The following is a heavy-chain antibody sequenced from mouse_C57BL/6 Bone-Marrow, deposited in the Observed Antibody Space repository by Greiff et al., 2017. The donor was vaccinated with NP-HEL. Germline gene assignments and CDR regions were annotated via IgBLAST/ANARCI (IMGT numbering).Heavy chain of an antibody. D-gene: IGHD2-5*01. CDR1: GFSLTSYG. Sequence: QVQLQQSGPGLVQPSQSLSITCTVSGFSLTSYGVHWVRQSPGKGLEWLGVIWSGGSTDYNAAFISRLSISKDNSKSQVFFKMNSLQADDTAIYYCASYSKDFAYWGQGTLVTVSA. CDR3: ASYSKDFAY. CDR2: IWSGGST. V-gene: IGHV2-2*01. J-gene: IGHJ3*01.